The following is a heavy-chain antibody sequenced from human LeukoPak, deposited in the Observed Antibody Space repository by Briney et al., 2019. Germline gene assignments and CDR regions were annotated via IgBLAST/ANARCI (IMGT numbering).Heavy chain of an antibody. CDR2: ITADNFNT. J-gene: IGHJ3*01. CDR1: GYTFNSYP. Sequence: ASVKVSCKASGYTFNSYPLNWVRQAPGVGFEWVGWITADNFNTNYAQKFQGRVTLTKETSTNTAYMEMRSLMSDDTAVYYFARVRTPFGVVASPDALDVWGQGTAVTVSS. D-gene: IGHD3-3*01. V-gene: IGHV1-18*01. CDR3: ARVRTPFGVVASPDALDV.